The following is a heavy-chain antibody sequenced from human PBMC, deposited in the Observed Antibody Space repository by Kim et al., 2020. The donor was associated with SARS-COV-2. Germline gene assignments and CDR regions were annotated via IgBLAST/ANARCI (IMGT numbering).Heavy chain of an antibody. D-gene: IGHD3-10*01. V-gene: IGHV3-74*01. J-gene: IGHJ1*01. CDR1: GFTFSTSW. Sequence: GGSLRLSCAASGFTFSTSWMNWVRQAPGKGLEWVSRMSGDGTTTGYADSVKGRFTISRDNARSTLYLQMNSLRAEDTAVYYCASPGGYFQYWGQGSLVTVSS. CDR2: MSGDGTTT. CDR3: ASPGGYFQY.